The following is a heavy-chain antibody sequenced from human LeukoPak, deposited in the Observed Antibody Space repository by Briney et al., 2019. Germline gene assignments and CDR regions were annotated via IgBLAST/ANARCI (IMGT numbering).Heavy chain of an antibody. J-gene: IGHJ4*02. D-gene: IGHD6-19*01. Sequence: SETLSLTCTVSGGSISSYYWSWIRQPPGKGLEWIGYIYYSGSTNYNPSLKSRVTISVDTSKNQFSLKLSSVTAADTAVYYCARAHSGYSSSGAWGVGLIDYFDYWGQGTLVTVSS. CDR2: IYYSGST. V-gene: IGHV4-59*01. CDR3: ARAHSGYSSSGAWGVGLIDYFDY. CDR1: GGSISSYY.